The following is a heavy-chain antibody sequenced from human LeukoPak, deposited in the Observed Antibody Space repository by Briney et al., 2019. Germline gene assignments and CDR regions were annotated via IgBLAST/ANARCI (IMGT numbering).Heavy chain of an antibody. D-gene: IGHD3-22*01. J-gene: IGHJ3*02. V-gene: IGHV4-59*08. CDR3: ARVSGVTMIVVMEYDAFDI. CDR2: IYYSGST. Sequence: SETLSLTCAVSGGSISSYYWSWIRQPPGKGLEWIGYIYYSGSTYDNPSLKSRVTISVDTSKNQFSLKLSSVTAADTALYYCARVSGVTMIVVMEYDAFDIWGQGTMVTVSS. CDR1: GGSISSYY.